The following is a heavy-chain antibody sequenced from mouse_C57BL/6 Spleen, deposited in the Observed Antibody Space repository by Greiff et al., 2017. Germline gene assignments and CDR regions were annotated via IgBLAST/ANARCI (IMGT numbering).Heavy chain of an antibody. CDR2: IDPSDSYT. CDR1: GYTFTSYW. CDR3: ARLGPNWD. D-gene: IGHD4-1*02. J-gene: IGHJ2*01. V-gene: IGHV1-50*01. Sequence: VQLQQPGAELVKPGASVKLSCKASGYTFTSYWMQWVKQRPGQGLEWIGEIDPSDSYTNYNQKFKGKATLTVDTSSSTAYMQLSSLTSEDSAVYYCARLGPNWDWGKGTTLTVSS.